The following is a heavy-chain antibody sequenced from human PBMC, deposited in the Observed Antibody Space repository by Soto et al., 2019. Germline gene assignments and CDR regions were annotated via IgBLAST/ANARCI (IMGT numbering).Heavy chain of an antibody. V-gene: IGHV4-31*03. CDR2: IYYSGST. J-gene: IGHJ5*02. Sequence: PSETLSLTCTVSGGSISSGGYYWSWIRQHPGRGLEWIGYIYYSGSTYYNPSLKSRVTISVDTSKNQFSLKLSSVTAADTAVYYCARDRYLQPNWFDPWGQGTLVTVS. D-gene: IGHD1-20*01. CDR1: GGSISSGGYY. CDR3: ARDRYLQPNWFDP.